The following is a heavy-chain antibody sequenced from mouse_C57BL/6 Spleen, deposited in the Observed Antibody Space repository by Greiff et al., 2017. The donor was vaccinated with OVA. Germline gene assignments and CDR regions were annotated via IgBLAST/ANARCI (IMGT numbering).Heavy chain of an antibody. Sequence: QVQLQQPGPGLVQPSQSLSITCTVSGFSLTSYGVHWVRQSPGKGLEWLGVIWSGGSTDYNAAFISRLSISKDNSKSQVFFKMNSLQADDTAIYYCARKPYGYDGDWYFDVWGTGTTVTVSS. CDR2: IWSGGST. J-gene: IGHJ1*03. CDR1: GFSLTSYG. D-gene: IGHD2-2*01. V-gene: IGHV2-2*01. CDR3: ARKPYGYDGDWYFDV.